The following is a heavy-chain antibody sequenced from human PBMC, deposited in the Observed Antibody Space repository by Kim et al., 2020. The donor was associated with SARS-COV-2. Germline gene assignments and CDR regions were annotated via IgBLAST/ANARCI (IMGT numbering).Heavy chain of an antibody. CDR1: GGSVTGYY. V-gene: IGHV4-59*08. J-gene: IGHJ4*02. CDR3: ARTRNSGHHDY. CDR2: IHYSGST. Sequence: SETLSLTCTVSGGSVTGYYWSWIRQPPGKGLEWIGNIHYSGSTNYNPSLKSRVTMSVDTSKNQFSLKLTSVTAADTAVYFCARTRNSGHHDYWGQGTLVTVSS. D-gene: IGHD5-12*01.